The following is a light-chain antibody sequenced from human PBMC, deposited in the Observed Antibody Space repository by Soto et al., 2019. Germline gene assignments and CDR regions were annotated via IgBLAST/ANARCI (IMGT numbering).Light chain of an antibody. J-gene: IGKJ4*01. V-gene: IGKV3-15*01. CDR2: GAY. CDR1: QSVGSS. Sequence: IVVTQSPATLSVSPGETVTLSCRVSQSVGSSLACYQQKPGQAPRLLISGAYTMATGIPARFSGSGSGTEFTLTISGLQSEDFAVYYCQQYYNWPQLTFGGGTRVEIE. CDR3: QQYYNWPQLT.